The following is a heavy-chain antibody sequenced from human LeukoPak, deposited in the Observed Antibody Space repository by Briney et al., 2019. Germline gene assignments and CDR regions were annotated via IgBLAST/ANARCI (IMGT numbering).Heavy chain of an antibody. D-gene: IGHD3-10*01. CDR3: ARGRYGSGSYKGYWFDP. V-gene: IGHV4-34*01. CDR2: INHSGST. CDR1: GGSFSGYY. J-gene: IGHJ5*02. Sequence: SETLSLTCAVYGGSFSGYYWSWIRQPPGKGLEWIGEINHSGSTNYNPSLKSRVTISVDTSKNQFSLKLSSVNAADTAVYYCARGRYGSGSYKGYWFDPWGQGTLVTVSS.